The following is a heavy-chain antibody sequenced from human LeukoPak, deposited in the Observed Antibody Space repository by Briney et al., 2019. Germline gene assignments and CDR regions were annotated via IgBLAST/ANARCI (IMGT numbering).Heavy chain of an antibody. CDR2: ISGSGGST. J-gene: IGHJ4*02. CDR3: AKALPLDDSSGYYFLAFDY. CDR1: GLTFSSYA. V-gene: IGHV3-23*01. D-gene: IGHD3-22*01. Sequence: PGGSLRLSCAASGLTFSSYAMSWVRQAPGKGLEWVSAISGSGGSTYYADSVKGRFTISRDNSKNTLYLQMNSLRAEDTAVYYCAKALPLDDSSGYYFLAFDYWGQGTLVTVSS.